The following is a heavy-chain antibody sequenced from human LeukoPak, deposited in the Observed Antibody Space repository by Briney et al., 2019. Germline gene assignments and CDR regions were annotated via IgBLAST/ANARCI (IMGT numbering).Heavy chain of an antibody. CDR1: GYTFTSYD. CDR2: MNPNSGNT. J-gene: IGHJ6*03. D-gene: IGHD3-3*01. CDR3: AREGRSVLRFLEFNYYMDV. Sequence: GASVKVSCKASGYTFTSYDINWVRQATGQGLEWMGWMNPNSGNTGYAQKFQGRVTITRNTSISTAYMELSSLRSEDTAVYYCAREGRSVLRFLEFNYYMDVWGKGTTVTVSS. V-gene: IGHV1-8*03.